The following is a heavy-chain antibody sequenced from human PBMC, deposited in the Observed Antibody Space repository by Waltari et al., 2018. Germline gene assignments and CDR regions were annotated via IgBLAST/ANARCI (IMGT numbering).Heavy chain of an antibody. J-gene: IGHJ6*02. V-gene: IGHV4-34*01. D-gene: IGHD6-13*01. CDR1: GGSFSGYS. Sequence: QVQLQQWGAGLLKPSETLSLTCAVYGGSFSGYSWSWIRQPPGKGLEWIGEINHSGSTNYNPSLKSRVTISVDTSKNQFSLKLSSVTAADTAVYYCARLRRMAAGNSKYYYYYGMDVWGQGTTVTVSS. CDR2: INHSGST. CDR3: ARLRRMAAGNSKYYYYYGMDV.